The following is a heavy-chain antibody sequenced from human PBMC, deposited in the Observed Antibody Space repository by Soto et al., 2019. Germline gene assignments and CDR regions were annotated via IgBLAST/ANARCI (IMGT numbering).Heavy chain of an antibody. CDR3: ATAHSSTWYGRYFDY. Sequence: QVQLQESGPGLVKPSQTLSLTCTVSGGSILNGGHYWSWVRQRPGKGLEWISYMFYGGSTYYNPSLRSRVTISADTSKNQFSLKLSSVTAADTAVYYCATAHSSTWYGRYFDYWGPGTLVTVAS. J-gene: IGHJ4*02. CDR1: GGSILNGGHY. D-gene: IGHD6-13*01. CDR2: MFYGGST. V-gene: IGHV4-31*03.